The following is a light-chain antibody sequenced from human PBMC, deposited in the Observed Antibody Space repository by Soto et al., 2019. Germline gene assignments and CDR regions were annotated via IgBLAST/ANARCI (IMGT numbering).Light chain of an antibody. Sequence: DIVMTQSPDSLAVSLGGRATINCKSSQSVLYNSNNKNCLAWYQQKPGQPPKLLIYWTSTRESGVPDRFSGSGSGTDFTLTISSLQAEDVAVYYCQQYYSTPYTFGQGTKVEIK. CDR3: QQYYSTPYT. CDR2: WTS. J-gene: IGKJ2*01. CDR1: QSVLYNSNNKNC. V-gene: IGKV4-1*01.